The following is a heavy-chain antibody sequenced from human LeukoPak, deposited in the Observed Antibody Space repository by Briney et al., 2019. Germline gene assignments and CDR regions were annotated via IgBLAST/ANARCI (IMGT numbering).Heavy chain of an antibody. D-gene: IGHD1-26*01. V-gene: IGHV4-39*07. CDR3: TRGGGSYHSPFQY. Sequence: SETLSLTCTVSGGSISSSSYYWGWIRQPPGKGLEWIGSIYYSGSTYYDPSLKSRVTISVDTSKNQFSLRLNSVTAADTAFYYCTRGGGSYHSPFQYWGQGTLVTVSS. CDR1: GGSISSSSYY. J-gene: IGHJ1*01. CDR2: IYYSGST.